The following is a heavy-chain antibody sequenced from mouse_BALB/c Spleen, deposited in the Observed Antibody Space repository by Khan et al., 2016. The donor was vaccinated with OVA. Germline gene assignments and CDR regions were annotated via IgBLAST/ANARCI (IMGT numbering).Heavy chain of an antibody. J-gene: IGHJ4*01. D-gene: IGHD2-10*01. CDR1: GFSLTGYG. CDR3: ARGTYFGNYFAMDY. V-gene: IGHV2-6-7*01. CDR2: IWGDGIT. Sequence: QMQLEESGPGLVAPSQSLSITCTVSGFSLTGYGVNWVRQPPGKGLEWLGVIWGDGITDYNSALKSRLSISKDNSKSQVFLKMNSLQTDDTARYYCARGTYFGNYFAMDYWGQGTSVTVSS.